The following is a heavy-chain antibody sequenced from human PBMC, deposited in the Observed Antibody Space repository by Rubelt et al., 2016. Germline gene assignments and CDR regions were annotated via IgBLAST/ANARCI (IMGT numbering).Heavy chain of an antibody. D-gene: IGHD5-12*01. CDR1: GYTFTSYG. J-gene: IGHJ5*02. Sequence: QVQLVQSGAEVKKPGASVKVSCKASGYTFTSYGISWVRQAPGQGLEWMGWISAYNGNKTYAQKLPVRVTMTTYRSTRTAYMELRSLGSDDTAVYYCARDPATRFTSTGWFDPWGQGTMVTVSS. V-gene: IGHV1-18*01. CDR3: ARDPATRFTSTGWFDP. CDR2: ISAYNGNK.